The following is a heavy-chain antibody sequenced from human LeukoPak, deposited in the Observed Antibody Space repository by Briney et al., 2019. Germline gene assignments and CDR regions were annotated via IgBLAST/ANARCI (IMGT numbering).Heavy chain of an antibody. D-gene: IGHD6-19*01. CDR1: GFTVSSNY. CDR3: ARENSSGWYVPFDY. CDR2: SYSGGSS. J-gene: IGHJ4*02. Sequence: GGSLRLSCAASGFTVSSNYMSWVRQAPGKGLEWVSVSYSGGSSYYADSVKGRFTISRDSSKNTLYLQMNTLRAEDTAVYYCARENSSGWYVPFDYWGQGTLVTVSS. V-gene: IGHV3-53*01.